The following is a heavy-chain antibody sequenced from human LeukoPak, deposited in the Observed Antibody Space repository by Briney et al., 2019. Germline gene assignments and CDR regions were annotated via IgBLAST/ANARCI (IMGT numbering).Heavy chain of an antibody. CDR3: ARDEYSYGYYYYYMDV. Sequence: GGSLRLSCAASGFTFSSYRMNWLRQAPGKGLEWVSSISSSSTYIYYADSVKGRFTIYRDNAKNSLYLQMNSLRAEDKAVYYCARDEYSYGYYYYYMDVWGKGPTVTVSS. V-gene: IGHV3-21*01. CDR1: GFTFSSYR. J-gene: IGHJ6*03. CDR2: ISSSSTYI. D-gene: IGHD5-18*01.